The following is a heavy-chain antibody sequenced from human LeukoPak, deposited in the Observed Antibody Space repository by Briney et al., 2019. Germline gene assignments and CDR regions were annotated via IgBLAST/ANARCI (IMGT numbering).Heavy chain of an antibody. CDR1: GGSISSYY. CDR3: ARHGYSSSWSYYYYYGMDV. CDR2: IYYSGST. Sequence: SETLSLTCTVSGGSISSYYWSWIRQPPGKGLEWIGYIYYSGSTNYNPSLKSRVTISVDTSKNQFSLKLSSVTAADTAVYYCARHGYSSSWSYYYYYGMDVWGQGTTVTVSS. D-gene: IGHD6-13*01. J-gene: IGHJ6*02. V-gene: IGHV4-59*08.